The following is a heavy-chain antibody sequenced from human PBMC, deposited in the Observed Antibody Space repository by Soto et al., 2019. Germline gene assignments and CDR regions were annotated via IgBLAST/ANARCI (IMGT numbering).Heavy chain of an antibody. J-gene: IGHJ6*02. D-gene: IGHD3-16*01. CDR1: GFTFSSYD. CDR2: IGTAGDT. Sequence: GGSLRLSCAASGFTFSSYDMHWVRQATGTGLEWVSAIGTAGDTYYPGSVKGRFTISRENAKNSLYLQMNSLRAGDTAVYYCARAFGERLGYYYYGMDVWGQGTTVTVSS. V-gene: IGHV3-13*01. CDR3: ARAFGERLGYYYYGMDV.